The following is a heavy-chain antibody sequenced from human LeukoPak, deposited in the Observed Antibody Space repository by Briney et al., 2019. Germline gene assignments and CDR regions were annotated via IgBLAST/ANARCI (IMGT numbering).Heavy chain of an antibody. CDR1: GGSFSGYY. CDR3: ARFRASNDNWYFDL. CDR2: INHSGST. V-gene: IGHV4-34*01. J-gene: IGHJ2*01. Sequence: PSETLSLTCAVYGGSFSGYYWSWIRQPPGKGLEWIGEINHSGSTNYNPSLKSRVTISVDTSKNQFSLKLSSVTAADTAVYYCARFRASNDNWYFDLWGRGTLVTVSS. D-gene: IGHD3-22*01.